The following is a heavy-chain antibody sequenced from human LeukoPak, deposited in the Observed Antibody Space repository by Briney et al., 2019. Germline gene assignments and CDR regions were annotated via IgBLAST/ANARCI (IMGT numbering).Heavy chain of an antibody. J-gene: IGHJ6*03. V-gene: IGHV4-39*07. CDR2: IYYSGST. Sequence: SETLSLTCTVSGGSISSSSYYWGWIRQPPGKGLEWIGSIYYSGSTYYNPSLKSRVTISVDTSKNQFSLKLSSVTAADTAVYYCARTPPVNYDFWSGSGYYYYYYYMDVWGKGTTVTVSS. CDR1: GGSISSSSYY. CDR3: ARTPPVNYDFWSGSGYYYYYYYMDV. D-gene: IGHD3-3*01.